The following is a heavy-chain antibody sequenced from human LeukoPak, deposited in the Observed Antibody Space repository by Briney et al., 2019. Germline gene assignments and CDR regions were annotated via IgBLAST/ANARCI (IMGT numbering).Heavy chain of an antibody. D-gene: IGHD3-10*01. CDR3: ARHLGGSGSHDAFDI. Sequence: PSETLSLTCTVSGGSISSDYWSWIRQPPGKGLEWIGYIYYSGNTNYNPSLKSRVTISVATSKNQFSPKLSSVTAADTAVFYCARHLGGSGSHDAFDIWGQGTMVTVSS. CDR1: GGSISSDY. J-gene: IGHJ3*02. V-gene: IGHV4-59*08. CDR2: IYYSGNT.